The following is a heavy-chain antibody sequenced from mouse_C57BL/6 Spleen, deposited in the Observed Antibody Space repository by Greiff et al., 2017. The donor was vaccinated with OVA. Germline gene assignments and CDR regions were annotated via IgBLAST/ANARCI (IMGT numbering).Heavy chain of an antibody. D-gene: IGHD1-1*01. V-gene: IGHV7-3*01. CDR3: ARYNPFTTVVPYYAMDY. J-gene: IGHJ4*01. Sequence: EVQRVESGGGLVQPGGSLSLSCAASGFTFTDYYMSWVRQPPGQALEWLGFISNKANGYTTEYSVSVKGQFTISRENSQSILYLQMNALRSDDIATYYCARYNPFTTVVPYYAMDYWGQGTSVTVSS. CDR2: ISNKANGYTT. CDR1: GFTFTDYY.